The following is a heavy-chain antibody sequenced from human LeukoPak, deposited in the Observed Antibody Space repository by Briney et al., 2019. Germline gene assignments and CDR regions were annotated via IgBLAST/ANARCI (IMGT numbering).Heavy chain of an antibody. V-gene: IGHV3-23*01. J-gene: IGHJ4*02. Sequence: GGSLRLSCAASGFTFSSYAMSWVRQAPGKGLEWDSAISGSGGSTYYADSVKGRFTISRDNSKNTLYLQMNSLRAEDTAVYYCAKDLCSGWSPYCFDYWGQRTLVTVSS. D-gene: IGHD6-19*01. CDR1: GFTFSSYA. CDR2: ISGSGGST. CDR3: AKDLCSGWSPYCFDY.